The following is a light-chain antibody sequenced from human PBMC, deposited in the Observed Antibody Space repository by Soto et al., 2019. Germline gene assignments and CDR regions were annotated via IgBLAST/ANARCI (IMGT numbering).Light chain of an antibody. Sequence: DIQMTQSPSSLSASVGDRVTITCQASQDISNYLNWYQQKPGKAPKLLIYDASNLETGVPSRFSGSGSGTDFTFTISSLQPEDIATYYCQQSYSTPFFGQGTRLEIK. V-gene: IGKV1-33*01. CDR2: DAS. CDR1: QDISNY. CDR3: QQSYSTPF. J-gene: IGKJ5*01.